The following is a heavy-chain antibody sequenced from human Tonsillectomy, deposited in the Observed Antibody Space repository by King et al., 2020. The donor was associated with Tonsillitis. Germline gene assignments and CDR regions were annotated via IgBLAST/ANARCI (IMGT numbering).Heavy chain of an antibody. CDR2: INPSGGST. CDR1: GYTFTSYY. CDR3: ARAGAQLVRGVLVSPFGY. Sequence: QLVQSGAEVKRPGASVKVSCKASGYTFTSYYIHWVRQAPGQGLEWMGIINPSGGSTSYAQKFQGRVTMTRDTSTSTVKMELRSLKSDDTAVYYCARAGAQLVRGVLVSPFGYWGQGTLVTVS. J-gene: IGHJ4*02. D-gene: IGHD3-10*01. V-gene: IGHV1-46*01.